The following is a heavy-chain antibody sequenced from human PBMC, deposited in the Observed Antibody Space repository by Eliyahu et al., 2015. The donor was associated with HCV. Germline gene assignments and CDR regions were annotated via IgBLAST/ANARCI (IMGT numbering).Heavy chain of an antibody. J-gene: IGHJ4*02. V-gene: IGHV3-53*01. D-gene: IGHD3-10*01. CDR3: ARDFNSGGYLDY. Sequence: IQLVESGGGLMQPGGSLRLSCATSGLTVSKNFMTWVRQAPGXGLEWVSSISAXGAAYXXDXGKGRFTISRDISKNIVFLQMDSLRAEDTAIYYCARDFNSGGYLDYWGQGTLVTVSS. CDR2: ISAXGAA. CDR1: GLTVSKNF.